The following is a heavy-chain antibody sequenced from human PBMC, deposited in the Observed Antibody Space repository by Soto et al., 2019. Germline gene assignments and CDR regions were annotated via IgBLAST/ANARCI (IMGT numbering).Heavy chain of an antibody. D-gene: IGHD3-22*01. CDR3: ARDPDYYDSSGQWAFDI. Sequence: QVQLQESGPGLVKPSETLSLTCTVSGGSVSSGSYYWSWIRQPPGKGLEWIGYIYYSGSTNYNPSRKSRVTISVDTSKNQFALKRSSVTAADTAVYYCARDPDYYDSSGQWAFDIWGQGTMVTVSS. CDR2: IYYSGST. CDR1: GGSVSSGSYY. J-gene: IGHJ3*02. V-gene: IGHV4-61*01.